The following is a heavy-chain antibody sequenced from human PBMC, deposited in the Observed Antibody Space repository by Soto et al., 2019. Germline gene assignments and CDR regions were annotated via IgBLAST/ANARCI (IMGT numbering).Heavy chain of an antibody. CDR3: ARTYSSGWGGYYYYYYGMDV. V-gene: IGHV2-70*01. CDR2: IDWDDDK. CDR1: GFSLSTSGMC. J-gene: IGHJ6*02. D-gene: IGHD6-19*01. Sequence: SGPTLVNPTQTLTLTCTFSGFSLSTSGMCVSWIRQPPGKALEWLALIDWDDDKYYSTSLETRLTISKDTSKNQVVLTMTNMDPVDTATYYCARTYSSGWGGYYYYYYGMDVWGQGTTVTVSS.